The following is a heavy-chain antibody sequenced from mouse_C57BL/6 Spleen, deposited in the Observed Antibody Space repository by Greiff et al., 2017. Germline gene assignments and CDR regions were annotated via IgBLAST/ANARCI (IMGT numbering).Heavy chain of an antibody. V-gene: IGHV14-4*01. CDR1: GFNIKDDY. J-gene: IGHJ4*01. Sequence: EVQLVESGAELVRPGASVKLSCTASGFNIKDDYMHWVKQRPEQGLEWIGWIDPENGDTEYASKFQGKATITADTSSNTAYLQLSSLTSEDTAVYYCTTLGGYAMDYWGQGTSVTVSS. CDR2: IDPENGDT. CDR3: TTLGGYAMDY.